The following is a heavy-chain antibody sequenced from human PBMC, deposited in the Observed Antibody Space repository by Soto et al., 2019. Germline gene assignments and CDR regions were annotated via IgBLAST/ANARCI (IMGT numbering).Heavy chain of an antibody. D-gene: IGHD3-16*01. Sequence: QVQLVQSGAEVKKPGSSVRVSCKASGTIFSSYTISWVRQAPGQGLEWMGRIIPILGETNSAQKFQDRVTLTADKSTNTAYMDLTSLRLEDTAVYYCARGLGGRMDDWGQGTTVTVSS. CDR2: IIPILGET. J-gene: IGHJ6*02. CDR1: GTIFSSYT. CDR3: ARGLGGRMDD. V-gene: IGHV1-69*08.